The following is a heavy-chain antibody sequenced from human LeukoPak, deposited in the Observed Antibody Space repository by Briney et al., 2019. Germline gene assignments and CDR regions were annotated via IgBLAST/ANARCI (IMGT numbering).Heavy chain of an antibody. V-gene: IGHV4-61*02. CDR2: IYTSGST. Sequence: PSETLSLTCTVSGGSISSGSYYWSWIRQPAGKGLEWIGRIYTSGSTNYNPSLKSRVTISVDTSKNQFSLKLSSVTAADTAVYYCAREHYYDSSGEYIYYFDYWGQGTLVTVSS. D-gene: IGHD3-22*01. J-gene: IGHJ4*02. CDR1: GGSISSGSYY. CDR3: AREHYYDSSGEYIYYFDY.